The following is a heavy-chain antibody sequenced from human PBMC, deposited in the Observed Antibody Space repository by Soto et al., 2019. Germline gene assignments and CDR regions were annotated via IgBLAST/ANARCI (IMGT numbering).Heavy chain of an antibody. J-gene: IGHJ3*01. Sequence: EVQLVESGGAVVQPGGSLRLSCAASGFTFDDYPMHWVRQAPGKGLEWVSLISWDGDSTSLADSVKGRFTVSRDNNKNSLYLQMNIRRTEDSALYFCGKDNRAKWLDVWVESFDVWGQGTMVTVSS. D-gene: IGHD6-19*01. CDR1: GFTFDDYP. V-gene: IGHV3-43*01. CDR3: GKDNRAKWLDVWVESFDV. CDR2: ISWDGDST.